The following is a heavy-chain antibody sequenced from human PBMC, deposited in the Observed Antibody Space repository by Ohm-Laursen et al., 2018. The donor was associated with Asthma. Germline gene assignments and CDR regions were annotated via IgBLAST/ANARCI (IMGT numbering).Heavy chain of an antibody. J-gene: IGHJ4*02. Sequence: SLRLSCTASGFTFSDSYMSWIRQAPGKGLEWVSYISGSGSYTNYADSVRGRFTISRDNAKNSLYLRMNSLRAEDTAVYYCARGAGTGFWGKGTLVTVSS. CDR2: ISGSGSYT. CDR3: ARGAGTGF. D-gene: IGHD1-7*01. V-gene: IGHV3-11*06. CDR1: GFTFSDSY.